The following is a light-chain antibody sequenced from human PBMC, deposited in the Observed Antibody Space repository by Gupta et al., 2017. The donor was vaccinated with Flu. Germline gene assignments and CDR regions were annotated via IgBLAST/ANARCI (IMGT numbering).Light chain of an antibody. J-gene: IGLJ1*01. Sequence: GEAPKLLIHGNNNRPSGVPDRFSGAKSGTSASLAITGLQAEDEADYYCQSFDTSLNAYVFGTGTQVTVL. V-gene: IGLV1-40*01. CDR3: QSFDTSLNAYV. CDR2: GNN.